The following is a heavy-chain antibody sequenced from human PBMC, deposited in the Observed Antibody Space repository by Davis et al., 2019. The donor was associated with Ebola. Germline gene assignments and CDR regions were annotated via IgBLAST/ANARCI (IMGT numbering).Heavy chain of an antibody. CDR2: INSDGSDS. Sequence: GESLKISCAASGFTFDDYTIHWVRQAPGKGLMWVSRINSDGSDSTYADSVKGRFVISRDNSKNTLYLQMNSLRADDTAVYYCAIFGVVSHDAFDIWGQGTMVTVSS. D-gene: IGHD3-3*01. CDR3: AIFGVVSHDAFDI. V-gene: IGHV3-74*03. CDR1: GFTFDDYT. J-gene: IGHJ3*02.